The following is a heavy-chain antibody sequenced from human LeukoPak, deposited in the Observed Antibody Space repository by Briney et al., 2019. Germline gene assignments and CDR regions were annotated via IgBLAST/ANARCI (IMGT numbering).Heavy chain of an antibody. D-gene: IGHD4-11*01. J-gene: IGHJ6*02. V-gene: IGHV4-59*01. Sequence: SETLSLTCTVSGGSISSYYWSWIRQPPGKGLEWIGYIYYSGSTNYNPSLKSRVTISVDTSKNQFSLKPSSVTAADTAVYYCARDRRTVTTQFYYYYYGMDVWGQGTTVTVSS. CDR3: ARDRRTVTTQFYYYYYGMDV. CDR2: IYYSGST. CDR1: GGSISSYY.